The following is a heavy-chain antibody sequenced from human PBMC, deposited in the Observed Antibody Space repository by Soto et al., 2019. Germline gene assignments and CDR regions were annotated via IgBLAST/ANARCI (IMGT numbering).Heavy chain of an antibody. CDR3: ARGLTQQQRVQWDY. CDR2: ISTTSSYI. Sequence: EVQLVESGGGLVKPGGSLRLSCAASGFTFSDYSMNWVRQAPGKGLEWVSSISTTSSYIYYADSVKGRFTISRDNAKNSLYLQMNSLRAEDTAVYYCARGLTQQQRVQWDYWGQGTLVTVSS. D-gene: IGHD6-13*01. V-gene: IGHV3-21*01. CDR1: GFTFSDYS. J-gene: IGHJ4*02.